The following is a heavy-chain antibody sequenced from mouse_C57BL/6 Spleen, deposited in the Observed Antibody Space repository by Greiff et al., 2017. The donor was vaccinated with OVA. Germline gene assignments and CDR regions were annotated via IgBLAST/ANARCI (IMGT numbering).Heavy chain of an antibody. D-gene: IGHD2-3*01. V-gene: IGHV3-6*01. CDR2: ISYDGSN. J-gene: IGHJ2*01. Sequence: EVQLQESGPGLVKPSQSLSLTCSVTGYSITSGYYWNWIRQFPGNKLEWMGYISYDGSNNYNPSLKNRISITRDTSKNQFFLKLNSVTTEDTATYDCARGGLLGNYFDYWGQGTTLTVSS. CDR1: GYSITSGYY. CDR3: ARGGLLGNYFDY.